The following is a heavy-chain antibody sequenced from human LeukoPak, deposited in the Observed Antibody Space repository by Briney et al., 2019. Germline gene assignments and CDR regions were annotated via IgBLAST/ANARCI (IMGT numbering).Heavy chain of an antibody. J-gene: IGHJ4*02. D-gene: IGHD3-10*01. Sequence: GGSLRLSCAASGFIFNSYGMHWVRQTPGKGLEWVAFIRYDGTQKYYADFVKGRFTISRDNSKNTLYLQMNSLRAEDTAVYYCARAVGSGSYYNGIDYWGQGTLVTVSS. V-gene: IGHV3-30*02. CDR2: IRYDGTQK. CDR1: GFIFNSYG. CDR3: ARAVGSGSYYNGIDY.